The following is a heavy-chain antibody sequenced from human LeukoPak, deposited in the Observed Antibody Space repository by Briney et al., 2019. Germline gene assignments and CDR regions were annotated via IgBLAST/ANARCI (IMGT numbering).Heavy chain of an antibody. CDR3: ARDPNSSGWYEDY. D-gene: IGHD6-19*01. V-gene: IGHV3-21*01. CDR1: GFTFTSYS. CDR2: ISNRGDYI. Sequence: GGSLRLSCSASGFTFTSYSMNWVRQAPGKGLEWVSSISNRGDYIYYADSVKGRFTISRDNAKNSLYLQMNSLRAEDTAVYYCARDPNSSGWYEDYWGQGTLVTVSS. J-gene: IGHJ4*02.